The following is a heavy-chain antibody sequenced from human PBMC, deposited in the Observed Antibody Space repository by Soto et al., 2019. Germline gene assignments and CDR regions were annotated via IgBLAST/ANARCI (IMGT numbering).Heavy chain of an antibody. Sequence: GGSLRLSCAASGFTFSSYSMNWVRQAPGKGLEWVSSISSSSSYIYYADSVKGRFTISRDNAKNSLYLQMNSLRAEDTAVYYCARDPDTLMLFDIWGQGTMVTVSS. CDR2: ISSSSSYI. CDR3: ARDPDTLMLFDI. J-gene: IGHJ3*02. D-gene: IGHD2-15*01. V-gene: IGHV3-21*01. CDR1: GFTFSSYS.